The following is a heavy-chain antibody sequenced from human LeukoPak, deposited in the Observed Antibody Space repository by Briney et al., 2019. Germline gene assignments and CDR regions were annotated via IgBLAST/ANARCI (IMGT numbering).Heavy chain of an antibody. J-gene: IGHJ4*02. D-gene: IGHD2-2*01. Sequence: PGGSLRLSCAASEFTFRNYWMSWVRQAPGKGLEWVAVISYDGSNKYYADSVKGRFTISRDNSKNTLYLQMNSLRAEDTAVYYCARDDHYCSSTSCYAQGFDYWGQGTLVTVSS. V-gene: IGHV3-30*01. CDR1: EFTFRNYW. CDR2: ISYDGSNK. CDR3: ARDDHYCSSTSCYAQGFDY.